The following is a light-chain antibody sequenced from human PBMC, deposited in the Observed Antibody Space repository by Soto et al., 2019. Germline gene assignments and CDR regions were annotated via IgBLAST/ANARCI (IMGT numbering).Light chain of an antibody. J-gene: IGKJ5*01. V-gene: IGKV3-20*01. CDR1: QSVTSNY. CDR3: QQYGSTPSIT. CDR2: VAS. Sequence: EIVLTQSPGTLSLSPGERATLSCRASQSVTSNYLAWYQLKPGQAPRLLIYVASNTATGIPDRFSGSGSWTDFTLSVSRLEPEDFAVYYCQQYGSTPSITFGQGTRLESK.